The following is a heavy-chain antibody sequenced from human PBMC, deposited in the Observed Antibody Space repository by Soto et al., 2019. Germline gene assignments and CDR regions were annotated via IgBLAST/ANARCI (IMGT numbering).Heavy chain of an antibody. Sequence: EVQLVESGGGLVQPGRSLRLSCAASGFTFDDYAMHWVRQAPGKGLEWVSGISWNSGSLGDGDSVKGRFTISRDNAKNSLYLQMNSLRPEDTAFYYFAKNNGGYYVSSGNFEYWGQGTLVTVAS. V-gene: IGHV3-9*01. CDR1: GFTFDDYA. D-gene: IGHD3-22*01. CDR3: AKNNGGYYVSSGNFEY. CDR2: ISWNSGSL. J-gene: IGHJ4*02.